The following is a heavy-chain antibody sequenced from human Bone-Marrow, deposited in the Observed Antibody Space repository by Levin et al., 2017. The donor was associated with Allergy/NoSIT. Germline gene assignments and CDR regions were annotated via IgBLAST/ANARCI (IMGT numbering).Heavy chain of an antibody. CDR2: INPNNAGT. J-gene: IGHJ4*02. D-gene: IGHD3-10*01. CDR3: TRGGPTSMSVVRTVLFDY. V-gene: IGHV1-2*02. Sequence: GASVKVSCKASGYTFSDYYIHWVRQAPGQGLEWMAWINPNNAGTDAAQRFQGRITMTRDTSISTANMELSSLSSDATAIYYGTRGGPTSMSVVRTVLFDYWGQGTLVTVSS. CDR1: GYTFSDYY.